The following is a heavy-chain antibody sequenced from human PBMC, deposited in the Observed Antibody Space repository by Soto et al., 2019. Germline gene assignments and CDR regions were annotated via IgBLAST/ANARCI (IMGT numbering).Heavy chain of an antibody. J-gene: IGHJ6*03. CDR2: MYYSGST. Sequence: QVQLQESGPGLVKPSETLSLSCSVSGGSISGHYWSWVRQTPGKGLEWIGYMYYSGSTNYNPSLKSSGTISVDTSKNHFSLRLTSVTAADTAVYYCARGPNDDLIWNYYCMDVWAKGTTVTVSS. CDR3: ARGPNDDLIWNYYCMDV. D-gene: IGHD3-3*01. CDR1: GGSISGHY. V-gene: IGHV4-59*08.